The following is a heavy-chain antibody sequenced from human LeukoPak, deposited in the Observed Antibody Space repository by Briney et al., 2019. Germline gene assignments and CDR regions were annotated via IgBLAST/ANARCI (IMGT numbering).Heavy chain of an antibody. CDR3: ARAQADYYDSSGYFEFDY. CDR2: IYYSGST. Sequence: SETLSLTCTVSGGSISSYYWSWLRQPPGKGLEWLGYIYYSGSTNYNPSLKSRVTISVDTSKNQFSLKLSSVTAADTAVYYCARAQADYYDSSGYFEFDYWGQGTLVTVSS. D-gene: IGHD3-22*01. V-gene: IGHV4-59*01. J-gene: IGHJ4*02. CDR1: GGSISSYY.